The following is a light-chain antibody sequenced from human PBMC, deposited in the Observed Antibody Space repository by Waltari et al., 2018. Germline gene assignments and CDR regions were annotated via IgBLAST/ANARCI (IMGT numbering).Light chain of an antibody. V-gene: IGKV3-20*01. J-gene: IGKJ4*01. CDR3: QHGSGGPT. CDR1: QSVSSNS. Sequence: EIVLTQSPGTLSLSPGERATLFCRASQSVSSNSLAWYQQKSGQAPRLLIYGASNRAIGIPDRFSGSGSGTEFTLTIGSLQQDDSAMYFCQHGSGGPTFGGGTKVEI. CDR2: GAS.